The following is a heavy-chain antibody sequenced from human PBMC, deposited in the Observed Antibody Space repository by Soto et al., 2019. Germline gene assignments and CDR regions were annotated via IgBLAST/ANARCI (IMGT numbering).Heavy chain of an antibody. CDR1: GDYIHVGGYY. D-gene: IGHD2-2*01. J-gene: IGHJ5*02. Sequence: SETLSLTCSVSGDYIHVGGYYWTWIRQRPGKGLEWMGYIYYTGKTYYNPSLESRLTMSVDRSKNQFSPRLTSVTAADTAVYFCGRDLTSNANCIDPWGQGTLVTVSS. CDR2: IYYTGKT. V-gene: IGHV4-30-4*01. CDR3: GRDLTSNANCIDP.